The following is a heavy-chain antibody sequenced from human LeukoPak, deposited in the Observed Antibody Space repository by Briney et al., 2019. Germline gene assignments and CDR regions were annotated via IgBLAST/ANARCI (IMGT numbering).Heavy chain of an antibody. D-gene: IGHD3-10*01. J-gene: IGHJ4*02. CDR2: ISSSGNT. V-gene: IGHV4-4*07. CDR3: ARDRGELYDY. CDR1: GASISDYY. Sequence: SETLSLTCTVSGASISDYYGSWIRQPAGKGLEWIGRISSSGNTNYNPSLKSRVTMSVDTSKNQFSLKLSSVTAADTAVYYCARDRGELYDYWGQGTLVTVSS.